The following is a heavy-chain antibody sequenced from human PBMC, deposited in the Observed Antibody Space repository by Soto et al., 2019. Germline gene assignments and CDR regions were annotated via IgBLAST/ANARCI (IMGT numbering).Heavy chain of an antibody. D-gene: IGHD3-3*01. V-gene: IGHV3-49*04. J-gene: IGHJ3*02. CDR1: GFTFGDYA. CDR2: IRSKAYGGTT. Sequence: GGSLRLSCTASGFTFGDYAMSWVRQAPGKGLEWVGFIRSKAYGGTTEYAASVKGRFTISRDDSKSIAYLQMNSLKTEDTDVYYCTRSPLRRYDFGSGYHKNDAFDIWGQGTMVTVSS. CDR3: TRSPLRRYDFGSGYHKNDAFDI.